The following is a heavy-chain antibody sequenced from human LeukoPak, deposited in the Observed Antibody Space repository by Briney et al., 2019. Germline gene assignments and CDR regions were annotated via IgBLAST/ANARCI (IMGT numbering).Heavy chain of an antibody. V-gene: IGHV3-74*01. CDR1: GFTFSDYW. Sequence: GGSLRLSCAASGFTFSDYWMHWVRQAPGKGLVWVSRINSDGSSTRYADSVKGRFTISRDNAKNTLYLQMNSLKTDDTAVYYCTTPGVVRGFDPWGQGTLVTVSS. J-gene: IGHJ5*02. CDR2: INSDGSST. CDR3: TTPGVVRGFDP. D-gene: IGHD3-3*01.